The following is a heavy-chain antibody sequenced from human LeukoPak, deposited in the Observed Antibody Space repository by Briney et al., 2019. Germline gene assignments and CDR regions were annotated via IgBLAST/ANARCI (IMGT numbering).Heavy chain of an antibody. CDR3: AKDVPGHGAFDI. V-gene: IGHV3-30*02. J-gene: IGHJ3*02. CDR1: RFTLSSSG. CDR2: QWYDVSTK. Sequence: GGSLRLSCAASRFTLSSSGMHWVRQAPGKGLEWVAFQWYDVSTKYYADSVKGRFTISRDNSKNTLYLQMNSPRVEDTAVYYCAKDVPGHGAFDIWGRGTMVTVSS. D-gene: IGHD3-10*02.